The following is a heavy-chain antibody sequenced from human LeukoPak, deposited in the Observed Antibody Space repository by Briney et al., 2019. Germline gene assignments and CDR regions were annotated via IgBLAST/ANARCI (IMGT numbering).Heavy chain of an antibody. J-gene: IGHJ4*02. CDR1: GFTFSNAW. Sequence: PGGSLRLSCAASGFTFSNAWMSWVRQAPGKGLEWVGRIKSKTDGGTTDYAAPVKGRFTISRDDSKNTLYLQMNSLKTEDTAVYYCTTALSPYYYGSSGYQKRPFDYWGQGTLVTVSS. CDR2: IKSKTDGGTT. CDR3: TTALSPYYYGSSGYQKRPFDY. D-gene: IGHD3-22*01. V-gene: IGHV3-15*01.